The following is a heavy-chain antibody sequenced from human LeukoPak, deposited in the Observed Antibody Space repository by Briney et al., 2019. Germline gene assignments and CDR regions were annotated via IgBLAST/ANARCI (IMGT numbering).Heavy chain of an antibody. D-gene: IGHD1-14*01. CDR1: GFSFSGHW. V-gene: IGHV3-7*01. CDR3: TRDRSRAEDD. J-gene: IGHJ4*02. Sequence: GGSLRLSCTASGFSFSGHWMSWVRQAPGKGLEWVANINQGGSDKYYVDSVKGRFTISRDNANNLLYLQMNSLRGEDTAVYYCTRDRSRAEDDWGQGTLVTVSS. CDR2: INQGGSDK.